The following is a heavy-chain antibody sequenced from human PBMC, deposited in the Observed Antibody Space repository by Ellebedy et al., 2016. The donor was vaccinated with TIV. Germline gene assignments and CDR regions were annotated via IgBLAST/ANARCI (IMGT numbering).Heavy chain of an antibody. J-gene: IGHJ3*02. D-gene: IGHD5-18*01. V-gene: IGHV2-5*02. CDR3: ASGRVVTDTNAFDI. CDR1: GFSLSTSGVG. CDR2: IYWDDDK. Sequence: SGPTLVKPTQTLTLTCTFSGFSLSTSGVGVGWIRQPPGKALEWLALIYWDDDKRYSPSLKSRLTISKDTSKSQVILTMTNMDPVDTATYYCASGRVVTDTNAFDIWGQGTMVTVSS.